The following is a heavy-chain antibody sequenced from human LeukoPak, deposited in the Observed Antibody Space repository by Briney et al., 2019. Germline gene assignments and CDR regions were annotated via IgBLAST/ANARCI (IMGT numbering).Heavy chain of an antibody. D-gene: IGHD5-24*01. Sequence: SETLSLTCTGSGDSVSHYYWNWIRQPPGKALELIGYISNNGDSNYNPSLKSRVTMSLDTSKNQLSLRLTSVTAADTAVYFCTRGTREPDFWGQGTLVTVSS. CDR1: GDSVSHYY. CDR3: TRGTREPDF. J-gene: IGHJ4*02. CDR2: ISNNGDS. V-gene: IGHV4-59*02.